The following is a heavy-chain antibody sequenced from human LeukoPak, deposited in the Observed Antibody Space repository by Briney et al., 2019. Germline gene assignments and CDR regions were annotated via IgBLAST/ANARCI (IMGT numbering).Heavy chain of an antibody. CDR2: IYYSGST. CDR3: ARGVWFGESHYYYYGMDV. Sequence: SETLSLTCTVSGGSISSYYWSWIRQPPGKGLEWIGYIYYSGSTNYNPSLKSRVTISVDRSKNQFSLKLSSVTAADTAVYYCARGVWFGESHYYYYGMDVWGQGTTVTVSS. CDR1: GGSISSYY. J-gene: IGHJ6*02. V-gene: IGHV4-59*12. D-gene: IGHD3-10*01.